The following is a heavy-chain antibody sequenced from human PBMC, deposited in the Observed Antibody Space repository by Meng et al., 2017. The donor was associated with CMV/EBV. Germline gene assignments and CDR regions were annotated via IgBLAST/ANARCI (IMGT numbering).Heavy chain of an antibody. V-gene: IGHV3-11*04. J-gene: IGHJ4*02. Sequence: GGSLRLSCAASGFTFTGYYMNWIRQTPGKGLEWVSYISRSGRIIYYADSVKGRFTISRDNAKKSLYLQMNSLRAEDPAVYYWVRWGVATTDYWGQGTLVTVSS. D-gene: IGHD5-12*01. CDR3: VRWGVATTDY. CDR1: GFTFTGYY. CDR2: ISRSGRII.